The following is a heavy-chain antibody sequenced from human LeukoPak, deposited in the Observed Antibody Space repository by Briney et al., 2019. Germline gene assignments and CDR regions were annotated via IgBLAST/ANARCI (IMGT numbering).Heavy chain of an antibody. Sequence: ASVKVSCKASGYTFTNYFMHWVRQAPGLGLEWMGVINPSGGSTTYAQTFQGRVTMTSDTSTSTLYMELSGLRFEDTAVYYCARLLDYYDTTGFYLGGTRGWFDPWGQGTLVTVSS. J-gene: IGHJ5*02. V-gene: IGHV1-46*01. CDR3: ARLLDYYDTTGFYLGGTRGWFDP. CDR2: INPSGGST. D-gene: IGHD3-22*01. CDR1: GYTFTNYF.